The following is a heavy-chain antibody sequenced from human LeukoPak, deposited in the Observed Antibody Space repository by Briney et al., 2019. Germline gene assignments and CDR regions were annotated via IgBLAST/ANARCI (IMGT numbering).Heavy chain of an antibody. V-gene: IGHV4-34*01. Sequence: SETLSLTCAVYGGSFSGYYWSWIRQPPGKGLEWIGEINHSGSTNYNPSLKSRVTISVDTSKNQFSLKLSSVTAADTAVYYCASRPRGLSSGWLDDYWGQGTLVTVSS. J-gene: IGHJ4*02. CDR1: GGSFSGYY. D-gene: IGHD6-19*01. CDR3: ASRPRGLSSGWLDDY. CDR2: INHSGST.